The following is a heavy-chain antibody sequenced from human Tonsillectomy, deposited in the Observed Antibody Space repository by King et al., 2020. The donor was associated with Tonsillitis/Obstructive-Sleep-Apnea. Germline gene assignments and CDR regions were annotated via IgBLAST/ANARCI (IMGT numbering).Heavy chain of an antibody. Sequence: QLQESGPGLVKPSETLSLTCTVSGGSISSSSYYWGWIRQPPGKGLEWIGSIYYSGSTYYNPSLKSRVTISVDTSKNQFSLKLSSVTAADTAVYYCARLEDYYYYMDVWGKGTTVTVSS. J-gene: IGHJ6*03. CDR2: IYYSGST. CDR3: ARLEDYYYYMDV. V-gene: IGHV4-39*01. CDR1: GGSISSSSYY.